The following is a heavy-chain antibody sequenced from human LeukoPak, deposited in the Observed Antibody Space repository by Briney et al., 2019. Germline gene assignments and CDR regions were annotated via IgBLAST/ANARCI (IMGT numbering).Heavy chain of an antibody. CDR3: ASPPLAARHDY. V-gene: IGHV3-11*04. D-gene: IGHD6-6*01. CDR2: ISINGSDT. CDR1: GFSFSNYY. J-gene: IGHJ4*02. Sequence: PGGTLRLSCAASGFSFSNYYMSWIRQAPGKGLDWLSCISINGSDTFYADSLSGRFTISRDNAKNSLYLQMNSLRAADTAVYYCASPPLAARHDYWGQGTLVTVSS.